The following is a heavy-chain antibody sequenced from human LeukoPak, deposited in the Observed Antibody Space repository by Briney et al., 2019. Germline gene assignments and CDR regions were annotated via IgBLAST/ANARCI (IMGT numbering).Heavy chain of an antibody. CDR2: INPNSGGT. CDR1: GYTFTGYY. J-gene: IGHJ4*02. Sequence: GASVKVSCKASGYTFTGYYMPWVRQAPGQGLEWMGWINPNSGGTNYAQKFQGRVTMTRDTSISTAYMELSRLRSDDTAVYYCARVGPIRYFDWLPIDYWGQGTLVTVSS. D-gene: IGHD3-9*01. V-gene: IGHV1-2*02. CDR3: ARVGPIRYFDWLPIDY.